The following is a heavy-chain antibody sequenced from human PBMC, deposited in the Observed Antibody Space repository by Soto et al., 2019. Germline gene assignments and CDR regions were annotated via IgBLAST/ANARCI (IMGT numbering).Heavy chain of an antibody. CDR1: GGSISSYY. D-gene: IGHD6-13*01. Sequence: SETLSLTCTVSGGSISSYYWSWIRQPPGKGLEWIGYIYYSGSTNYNPSLKSRVTISVDTSKNQFSLKLSSVTAADTAVYYCARDRYSSSWTNWFDPWGQGTLVTVSS. V-gene: IGHV4-59*01. J-gene: IGHJ5*02. CDR2: IYYSGST. CDR3: ARDRYSSSWTNWFDP.